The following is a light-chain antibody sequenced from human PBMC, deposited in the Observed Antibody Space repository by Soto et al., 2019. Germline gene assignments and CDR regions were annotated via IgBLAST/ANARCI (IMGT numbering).Light chain of an antibody. CDR1: QSVSSY. CDR2: DAS. V-gene: IGKV3-11*01. Sequence: EIVLTQSPATLSLSPGERATLSCRASQSVSSYLAWYQQKPGQAPRLLIYDASNRATGIPARFSGSGSGTGFTLTIRSLVPEDFAVSYCQQRSNWPWTFGQGTKVEIK. CDR3: QQRSNWPWT. J-gene: IGKJ1*01.